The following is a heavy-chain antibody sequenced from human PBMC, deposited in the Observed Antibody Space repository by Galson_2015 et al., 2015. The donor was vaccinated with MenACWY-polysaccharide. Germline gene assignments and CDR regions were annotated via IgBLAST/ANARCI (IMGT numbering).Heavy chain of an antibody. CDR3: GRVSGHFYYYDSGDLKQGPSDM. D-gene: IGHD3-16*01. J-gene: IGHJ3*02. CDR2: ISYSSNSI. V-gene: IGHV3-21*01. CDR1: GFSFSSYT. Sequence: SLRLSCAASGFSFSSYTLNRVRQAPGQGLEWVSSISYSSNSIYYADSVKGRFTISRDNAGNSLYLLMNNLRAEDTAVYYCGRVSGHFYYYDSGDLKQGPSDMWGRGTMVTVSS.